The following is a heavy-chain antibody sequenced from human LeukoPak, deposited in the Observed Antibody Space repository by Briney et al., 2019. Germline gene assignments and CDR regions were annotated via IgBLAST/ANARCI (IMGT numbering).Heavy chain of an antibody. Sequence: SETLSLTCNVSGGSISTTSNSWGWAWIRQRPGKGLEWIGSIYYSGSTNYNPSLKSRVTISVDTSKNQFSLKLSSVTAADTAVYYCARDLVGATGDDYWGQGTLVTVSS. D-gene: IGHD1-26*01. CDR3: ARDLVGATGDDY. V-gene: IGHV4-39*07. CDR2: IYYSGST. CDR1: GGSISTTSNS. J-gene: IGHJ4*02.